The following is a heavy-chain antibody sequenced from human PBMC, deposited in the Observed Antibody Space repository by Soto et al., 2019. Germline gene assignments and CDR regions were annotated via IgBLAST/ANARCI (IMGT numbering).Heavy chain of an antibody. D-gene: IGHD6-19*01. CDR3: ARDWGTGFYHFD. CDR1: GYSMSNGFN. Sequence: PSETLSLTCAVSGYSMSNGFNWGWIRQTPGKGLEWIGSVYHSGTTYYNLSLRSRVTISKDTSKNQFSLKLKSVTAADTAVYYCARDWGTGFYHFD. CDR2: VYHSGTT. V-gene: IGHV4-38-2*02. J-gene: IGHJ4*01.